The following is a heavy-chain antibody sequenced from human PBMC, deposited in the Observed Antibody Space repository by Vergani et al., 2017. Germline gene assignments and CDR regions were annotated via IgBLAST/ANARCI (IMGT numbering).Heavy chain of an antibody. Sequence: EVQLVESGGGLVKPGGSLRLSCAASGFTFSSYSMNWVRQAPGKGLEWVSSISSSSSYIYYADSVKGRFTISRDNAKNSLYLQMNSLRAEDTAVYYCTTSSSGYSSSWGDAFDIWGQGTMVTVSS. CDR1: GFTFSSYS. D-gene: IGHD6-13*01. CDR2: ISSSSSYI. J-gene: IGHJ3*02. CDR3: TTSSSGYSSSWGDAFDI. V-gene: IGHV3-21*01.